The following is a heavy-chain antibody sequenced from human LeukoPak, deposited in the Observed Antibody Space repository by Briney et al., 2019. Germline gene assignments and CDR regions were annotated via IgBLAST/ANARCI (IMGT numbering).Heavy chain of an antibody. CDR3: ARGSNYYYDVTADYPRY. D-gene: IGHD3-22*01. J-gene: IGHJ4*02. Sequence: ASVKVSCKASGYTFTTYYIHWVRQAPGQGLEWLGIINPSGGTTTYAQKFQGRVTMTRDTSTSTVYMELNTLRSEDTAVYYCARGSNYYYDVTADYPRYWGQGTLVTVSS. V-gene: IGHV1-46*01. CDR2: INPSGGTT. CDR1: GYTFTTYY.